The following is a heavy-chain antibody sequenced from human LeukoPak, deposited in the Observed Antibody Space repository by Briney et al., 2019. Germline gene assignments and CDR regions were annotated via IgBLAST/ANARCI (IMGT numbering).Heavy chain of an antibody. CDR2: IKQDGSEK. CDR3: ARVRGHQLLWGNWNYLDY. CDR1: GFTFSSYW. Sequence: GGSLRLSCAASGFTFSSYWMSWVRQAPGKGLEWVANIKQDGSEKYYVDSVKGRFTISRDNAKNSLYLQMNSLRAEDTAVYYCARVRGHQLLWGNWNYLDYWDQGTLVTVSS. D-gene: IGHD2-2*01. V-gene: IGHV3-7*01. J-gene: IGHJ4*02.